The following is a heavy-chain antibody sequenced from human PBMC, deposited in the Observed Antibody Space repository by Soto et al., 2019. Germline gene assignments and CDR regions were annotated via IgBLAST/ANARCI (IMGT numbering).Heavy chain of an antibody. CDR3: ARGYCSSTSCHSFDY. Sequence: SETLSLTCTVSGGSISSGGYYWSWIRQHPGKGLEWIGYIYYSGSTYYNPSLKSRVTISVDTSKNQFSLKLSSVTAADTAVYYCARGYCSSTSCHSFDYWGQGTLVTVSS. J-gene: IGHJ4*02. CDR1: GGSISSGGYY. CDR2: IYYSGST. D-gene: IGHD2-2*01. V-gene: IGHV4-31*03.